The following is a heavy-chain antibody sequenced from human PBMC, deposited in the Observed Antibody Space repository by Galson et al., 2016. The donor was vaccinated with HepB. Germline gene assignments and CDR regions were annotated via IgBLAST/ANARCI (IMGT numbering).Heavy chain of an antibody. Sequence: SETLSLTCDDYGGSLSDYYWTWIRQPPSRGLEWIGEINHRGGAHYNPSLKSRVTISIDTSNNRFSLRLSSVTAADTAVYYCARGLNPTGRGNNWVDPWGQGTLVTVSS. CDR2: INHRGGA. CDR1: GGSLSDYY. J-gene: IGHJ5*02. V-gene: IGHV4-34*01. D-gene: IGHD3-10*01. CDR3: ARGLNPTGRGNNWVDP.